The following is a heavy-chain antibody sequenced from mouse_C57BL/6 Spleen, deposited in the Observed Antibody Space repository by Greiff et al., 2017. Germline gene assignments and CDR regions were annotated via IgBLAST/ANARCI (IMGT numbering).Heavy chain of an antibody. CDR3: ASIYYDYYFDY. CDR2: ISYDGSN. J-gene: IGHJ2*01. V-gene: IGHV3-6*01. CDR1: GYSITSGYY. D-gene: IGHD2-4*01. Sequence: EVQRVESGPGLVKPSQSLSLTCSVTGYSITSGYYWNWIRQFPGNKLEWMGYISYDGSNNYNPSLKNRISITRDTSKNQFFLKLNSVTTEDTATYYCASIYYDYYFDYWGQGTTLTVSS.